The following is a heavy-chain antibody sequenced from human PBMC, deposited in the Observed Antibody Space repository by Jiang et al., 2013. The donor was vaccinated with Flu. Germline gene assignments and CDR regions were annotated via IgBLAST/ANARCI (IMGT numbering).Heavy chain of an antibody. D-gene: IGHD6-19*01. J-gene: IGHJ5*01. CDR2: MDYSGST. CDR3: VRGRDSSGWFDY. V-gene: IGHV4-59*01. CDR1: GASISSYY. Sequence: GPGLVKPSETLSLMCTVSGASISSYYWNWIRQSPEKGLEWIGDMDYSGSTNYNPSLRSRVTMSVDTSKNQFSLKLNSVTAADTAIYYCVRGRDSSGWFDYWGQGILVTVSS.